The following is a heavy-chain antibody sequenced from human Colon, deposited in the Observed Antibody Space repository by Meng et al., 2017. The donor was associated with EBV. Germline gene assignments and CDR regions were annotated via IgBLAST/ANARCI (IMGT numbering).Heavy chain of an antibody. D-gene: IGHD5-12*01. CDR2: INAGNGNT. V-gene: IGHV1-3*01. CDR3: ARGSGGYDPFDY. Sequence: QVQLVQSGAEVKTPGASVKVSCKASGYTFTSYAMHWVRRAPGQRLEWMGWINAGNGNTKYSQKFQGRVTITRDTSASTAYMELSSLRSEDTAVYYCARGSGGYDPFDYWGQGTLVTVSS. CDR1: GYTFTSYA. J-gene: IGHJ4*02.